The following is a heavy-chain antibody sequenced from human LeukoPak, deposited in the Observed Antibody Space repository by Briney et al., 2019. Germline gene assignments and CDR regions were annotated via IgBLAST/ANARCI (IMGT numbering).Heavy chain of an antibody. CDR3: ARGTIFGVVLGYYMDV. J-gene: IGHJ6*03. Sequence: ASVKVSCKASGYTFTSYYMHWVRQAPGQGLEWMGIINPSGGSTSYAQKFQGRVTMTRDTSTSTVYMELSSLRSEDTAVYYCARGTIFGVVLGYYMDVWGKGTTVTVSS. CDR1: GYTFTSYY. CDR2: INPSGGST. D-gene: IGHD3-3*01. V-gene: IGHV1-46*01.